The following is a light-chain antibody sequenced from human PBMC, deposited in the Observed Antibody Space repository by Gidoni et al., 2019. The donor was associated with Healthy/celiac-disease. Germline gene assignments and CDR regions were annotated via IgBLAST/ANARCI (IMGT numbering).Light chain of an antibody. CDR1: QTLLHSNGYNY. J-gene: IGKJ2*01. Sequence: DIVMTQSPLSLPVTPGEPASISCRSSQTLLHSNGYNYLDWYLPKPGQSPQLLIYLGSTRASGVPDRFSGSGSGIDFPLKISRVEAEYVGFYYCMQALQTPNTFGQGTKLEIK. V-gene: IGKV2-28*01. CDR2: LGS. CDR3: MQALQTPNT.